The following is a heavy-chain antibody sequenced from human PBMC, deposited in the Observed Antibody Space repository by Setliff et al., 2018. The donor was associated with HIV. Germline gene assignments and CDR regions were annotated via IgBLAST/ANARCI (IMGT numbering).Heavy chain of an antibody. CDR1: GDFFSSDYY. CDR2: IYYSGST. Sequence: SETLSLTCTVSGDFFSSDYYWSWIRQPPGKGLEWIGSIYYSGSTNYNPSLKSRVTISVDTSKNQFSLRLSSVTAADTAVYYCARDKRASFDGLDVWGQGTAVTVSS. V-gene: IGHV4-61*01. CDR3: ARDKRASFDGLDV. J-gene: IGHJ6*02.